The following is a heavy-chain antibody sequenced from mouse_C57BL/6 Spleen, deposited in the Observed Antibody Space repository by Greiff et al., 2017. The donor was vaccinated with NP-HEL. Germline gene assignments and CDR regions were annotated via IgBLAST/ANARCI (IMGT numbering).Heavy chain of an antibody. V-gene: IGHV1-69*01. CDR2: IDPSDSYT. Sequence: QVQLQQPGAELVMPGASVKLSCKASGYTFTSYWMHWVKQRPGQGLEWIGEIDPSDSYTNYNQKFKGKSTLTVDKSSSTAYMQLSSLTSEDSAVYYCARSPLGRGAMDYWGQGTSVTVSS. CDR1: GYTFTSYW. CDR3: ARSPLGRGAMDY. J-gene: IGHJ4*01. D-gene: IGHD4-1*01.